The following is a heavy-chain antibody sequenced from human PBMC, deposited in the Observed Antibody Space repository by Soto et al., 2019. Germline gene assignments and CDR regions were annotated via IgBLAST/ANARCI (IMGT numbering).Heavy chain of an antibody. CDR1: GGSISSHY. V-gene: IGHV4-59*11. CDR2: IYNTWNT. J-gene: IGHJ4*02. Sequence: SETLSLTCTVSGGSISSHYWNWIRQPPGKGLEWIGYIYNTWNTNYNPTLKSRVTISVDTSKNQFSLKLKSVTAADTAVYYCARGVYYDSRAYRFWGQGTLVTVSS. CDR3: ARGVYYDSRAYRF. D-gene: IGHD3-22*01.